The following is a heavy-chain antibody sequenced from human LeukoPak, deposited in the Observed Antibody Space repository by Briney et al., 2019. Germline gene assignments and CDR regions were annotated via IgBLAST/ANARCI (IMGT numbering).Heavy chain of an antibody. CDR3: TKDAYGSGSLLHFDY. J-gene: IGHJ4*02. V-gene: IGHV3-23*01. Sequence: RGSLRLSCAASGFTFSNYAINWVRQAPGKGLEWVSTITGSDGTYYSDSVKGRFTISRDNSKNTLYLQMNSVRAEDTAVYYCTKDAYGSGSLLHFDYWGQGTLVTVSS. CDR2: ITGSDGT. D-gene: IGHD3-10*01. CDR1: GFTFSNYA.